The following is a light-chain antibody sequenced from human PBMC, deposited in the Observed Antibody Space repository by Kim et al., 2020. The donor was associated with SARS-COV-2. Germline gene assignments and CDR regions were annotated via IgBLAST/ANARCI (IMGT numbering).Light chain of an antibody. CDR2: LAS. CDR1: ETISTY. V-gene: IGKV1-5*03. CDR3: QQYSRFPYT. Sequence: SASVGDRVTITCRASETISTYLAWYQHKPGKAPNLLIYLASTLESGVSSRFSGTGSGTEFTLTINSLQPDDFATYYCQQYSRFPYTFGQGTKLEI. J-gene: IGKJ2*01.